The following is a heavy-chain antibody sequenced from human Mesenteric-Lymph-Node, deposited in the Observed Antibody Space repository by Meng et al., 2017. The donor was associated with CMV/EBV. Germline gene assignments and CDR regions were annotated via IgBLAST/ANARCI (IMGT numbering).Heavy chain of an antibody. Sequence: ASVKVSCKASGYTFTGYHMHWVRQAPGQGLEWMGWINPNSGGTNYAQKFQGRVTMTRDTSISTAYMELSRLRSDDTAVYYCARSRSYSGYDFFDYWGQGTLVTVSS. CDR1: GYTFTGYH. CDR2: INPNSGGT. V-gene: IGHV1-2*02. CDR3: ARSRSYSGYDFFDY. D-gene: IGHD5-12*01. J-gene: IGHJ4*02.